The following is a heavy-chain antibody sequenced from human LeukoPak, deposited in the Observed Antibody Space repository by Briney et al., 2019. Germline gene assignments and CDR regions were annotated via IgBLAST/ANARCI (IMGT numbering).Heavy chain of an antibody. J-gene: IGHJ2*01. V-gene: IGHV4-39*01. CDR2: IYYSGST. Sequence: SETLSLTCTASGGSISSSSYYWGWIRQPPGKGLEWIGSIYYSGSTYYNPSLKSRVTISVDTSKNQFSLKLSSVTAADTAVYYDANDYQLRSFDWLLYWYFDLWGRGTLVTVSS. CDR3: ANDYQLRSFDWLLYWYFDL. CDR1: GGSISSSSYY. D-gene: IGHD3-9*01.